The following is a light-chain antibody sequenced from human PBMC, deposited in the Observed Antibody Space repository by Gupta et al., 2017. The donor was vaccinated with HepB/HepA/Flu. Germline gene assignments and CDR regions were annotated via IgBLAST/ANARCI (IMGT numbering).Light chain of an antibody. CDR2: DAS. V-gene: IGKV1-9*01. Sequence: DINLTQSPSFLSASVGDRVTITCRASQDISRYLDWYHQSPGKAPKLLIYDASTLQTGVPSRFSCSGSGTEFTLTVSSLQPEDFGTYYCQHYHSYPITFGQGTRLEIK. CDR3: QHYHSYPIT. J-gene: IGKJ5*01. CDR1: QDISRY.